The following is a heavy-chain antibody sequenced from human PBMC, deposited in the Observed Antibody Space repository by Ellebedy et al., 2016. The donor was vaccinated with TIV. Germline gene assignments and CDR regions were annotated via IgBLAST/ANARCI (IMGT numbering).Heavy chain of an antibody. D-gene: IGHD2-21*01. CDR1: GFAFSSYG. CDR2: IKSKTDGGTT. V-gene: IGHV3-15*06. CDR3: ATEIRECGGPGCSQFDY. Sequence: GGSLRLXXAASGFAFSSYGMSWVRQAPGKGLEWVGHIKSKTDGGTTHFAAPVKGRFTISRDDSNDTLYLHMSSLKTDDTAVYYCATEIRECGGPGCSQFDYWGQGTLVTVSS. J-gene: IGHJ4*02.